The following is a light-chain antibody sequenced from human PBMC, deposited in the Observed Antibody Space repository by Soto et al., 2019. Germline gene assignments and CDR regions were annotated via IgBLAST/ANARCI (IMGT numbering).Light chain of an antibody. J-gene: IGKJ4*01. CDR2: AAS. V-gene: IGKV1-8*01. CDR1: QGISSY. CDR3: QQYYSYPLLT. Sequence: ANRMTQSPSSFSASTGDRVTITCRASQGISSYLAWYQQKPGKAPKLLIYAASTLQSGVPSRFSGSGSGTDFTLTISCLQSEDFATYYCQQYYSYPLLTFGGGTKVEIK.